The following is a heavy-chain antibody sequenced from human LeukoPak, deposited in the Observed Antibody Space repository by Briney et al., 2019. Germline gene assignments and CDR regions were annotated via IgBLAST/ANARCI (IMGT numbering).Heavy chain of an antibody. J-gene: IGHJ5*02. V-gene: IGHV3-11*01. D-gene: IGHD1-26*01. CDR1: GFTFSDYY. CDR3: ARVTGATTHWFDP. CDR2: ISSSGSTI. Sequence: GGSLRLSCAASGFTFSDYYMSWIRQAPGKGLEWVSYISSSGSTIYYADSVKGRFTISRDNAKNSLYLQMNSLRAEDTAVYCCARVTGATTHWFDPWGQGTLVTVSS.